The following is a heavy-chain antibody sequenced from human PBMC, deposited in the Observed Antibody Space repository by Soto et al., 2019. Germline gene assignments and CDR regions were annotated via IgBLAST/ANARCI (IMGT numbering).Heavy chain of an antibody. CDR1: GFTFTRYS. J-gene: IGHJ4*02. V-gene: IGHV3-21*06. Sequence: PGGSLRLSCAASGFTFTRYSMNWVRQAPGKGLEWVSSISSTTNYIYYGDSMKGRFTISRDNAKNSLYLEVNSLRAEDTAVYYCARESEDLTSNFDYCGQGTMVTVYS. CDR2: ISSTTNYI. CDR3: ARESEDLTSNFDY.